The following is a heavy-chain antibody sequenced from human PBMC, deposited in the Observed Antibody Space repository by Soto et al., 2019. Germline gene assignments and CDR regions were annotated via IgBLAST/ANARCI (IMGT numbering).Heavy chain of an antibody. CDR3: ARRAGYDFWSGHFDP. D-gene: IGHD3-3*01. CDR2: IYPGDSDT. Sequence: PGESLKFSCXGSGYSLTSYWIGWVRQMPGKGLEWMGIIYPGDSDTRYSPSFQGQVTISADKSISTAYLQWSSLKASDTAMYYCARRAGYDFWSGHFDPWGQGTLVTVSS. CDR1: GYSLTSYW. V-gene: IGHV5-51*01. J-gene: IGHJ5*02.